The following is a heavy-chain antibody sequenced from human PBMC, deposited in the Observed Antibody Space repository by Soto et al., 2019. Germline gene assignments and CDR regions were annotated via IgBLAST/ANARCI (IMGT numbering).Heavy chain of an antibody. D-gene: IGHD5-18*01. V-gene: IGHV3-23*01. CDR2: ISGSGGST. J-gene: IGHJ4*02. Sequence: EVQLLESGGGLVQPGGSLRLSCAASGFTFSSYAMSWVRQAPGKGLEWVSAISGSGGSTYYADSVKGRFTISRDNSKHTLYLQMTSLRAEDTAVYYCAKVGGREDTAMVMDNWGQGTLVTVSS. CDR3: AKVGGREDTAMVMDN. CDR1: GFTFSSYA.